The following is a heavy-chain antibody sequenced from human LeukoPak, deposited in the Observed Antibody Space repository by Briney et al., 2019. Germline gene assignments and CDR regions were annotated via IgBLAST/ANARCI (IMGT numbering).Heavy chain of an antibody. D-gene: IGHD3-10*01. Sequence: SETLSLTCAVYGGSFSGYYWSWIRQPPGKGLEWIGYIYYSGTTNYNLSLKSRVTISVDTSKNQFSLKLSSVTAADTAVYFCAREIGSYPWRSWLDPWGQGTLVTVSS. CDR2: IYYSGTT. V-gene: IGHV4-59*01. CDR1: GGSFSGYY. CDR3: AREIGSYPWRSWLDP. J-gene: IGHJ5*02.